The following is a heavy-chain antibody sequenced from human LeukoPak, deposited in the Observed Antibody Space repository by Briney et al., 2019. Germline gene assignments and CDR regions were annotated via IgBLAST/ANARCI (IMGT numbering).Heavy chain of an antibody. V-gene: IGHV4-4*02. CDR1: GGSISSSNW. Sequence: PSGTLSLTCAVSGGSISSSNWWSWVRQPPGKGLGWIGEIYHSGSTNYNPSLKSRVTISVDKSKNQFSLKLSSVTAADTAVYYCARGRGYYYYGMDVWGQGTTVTVSS. J-gene: IGHJ6*02. CDR3: ARGRGYYYYGMDV. CDR2: IYHSGST.